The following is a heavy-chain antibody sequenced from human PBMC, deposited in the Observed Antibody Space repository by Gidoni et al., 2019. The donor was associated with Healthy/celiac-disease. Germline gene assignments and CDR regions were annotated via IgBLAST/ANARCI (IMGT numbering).Heavy chain of an antibody. Sequence: EVQLLESGGGLVQPGGSLRLSCAASGFTFSSYALSWVRQAPGKGLEVVSAISGSGGSTYYADSVKGRFTISRDNSKNTLYLQMNSLRAEDTAVYYCAKLPVLRFLEWLRNWFDPWGQGTLVTVSS. CDR3: AKLPVLRFLEWLRNWFDP. J-gene: IGHJ5*02. D-gene: IGHD3-3*01. V-gene: IGHV3-23*01. CDR1: GFTFSSYA. CDR2: ISGSGGST.